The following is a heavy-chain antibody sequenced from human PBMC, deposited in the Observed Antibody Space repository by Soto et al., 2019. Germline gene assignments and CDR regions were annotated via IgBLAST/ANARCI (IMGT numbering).Heavy chain of an antibody. V-gene: IGHV4-39*01. D-gene: IGHD3-16*01. Sequence: SETLSLTCTVSGGSISSILYYWGWVRQPPGKGLEWIGAVYYSGRTWYNPSLNSRVIISVDTLRNQFSLNLRSVTASDTAVYYCARQTGGFGYYFDYWGQGALVTVSS. CDR1: GGSISSILYY. CDR2: VYYSGRT. J-gene: IGHJ4*02. CDR3: ARQTGGFGYYFDY.